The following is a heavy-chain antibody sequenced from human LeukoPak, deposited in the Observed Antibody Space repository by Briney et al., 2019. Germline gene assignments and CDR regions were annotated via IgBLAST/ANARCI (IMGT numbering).Heavy chain of an antibody. D-gene: IGHD2-21*02. CDR3: ARDGVVVVTAIRHWFYGMDV. V-gene: IGHV1-69*04. CDR2: IIPILGIA. Sequence: SVKVSCKASEGTSRSYPISGVRQAPGQGLEGRGRIIPILGIANYAQKFQGRVTITADKSTSTAYMELSSLRSEDTAVYYCARDGVVVVTAIRHWFYGMDVWGQGTTVTVSS. CDR1: EGTSRSYP. J-gene: IGHJ6*02.